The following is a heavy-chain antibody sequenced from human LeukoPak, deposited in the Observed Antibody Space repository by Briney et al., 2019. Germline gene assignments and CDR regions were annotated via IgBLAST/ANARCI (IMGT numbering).Heavy chain of an antibody. CDR2: IKQDGSEK. J-gene: IGHJ4*02. Sequence: GGSLRLSCAASGFTFSNYWMSWVRQAPGKGLEWVANIKQDGSEKYYVDSVKGRFTISRDNAKNSLYLQMNSLRAEDTAVYYCAREGLSPFYFDYWGQGTLVTVSS. CDR3: AREGLSPFYFDY. CDR1: GFTFSNYW. D-gene: IGHD2-2*01. V-gene: IGHV3-7*01.